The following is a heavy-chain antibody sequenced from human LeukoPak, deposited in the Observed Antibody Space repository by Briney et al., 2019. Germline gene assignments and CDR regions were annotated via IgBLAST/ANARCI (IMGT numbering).Heavy chain of an antibody. J-gene: IGHJ3*02. Sequence: PGGSLRLSCAASGFTFSSYAMSWVRQAPGKGLEWVSAISGSGGSTYYADSVKGRFTISRDNSKNTLYLQMNSLRAEDTAVYYCAKDLVPAAMNPWAFDIWGQGTMVTVSS. D-gene: IGHD2-2*01. CDR1: GFTFSSYA. CDR3: AKDLVPAAMNPWAFDI. CDR2: ISGSGGST. V-gene: IGHV3-23*01.